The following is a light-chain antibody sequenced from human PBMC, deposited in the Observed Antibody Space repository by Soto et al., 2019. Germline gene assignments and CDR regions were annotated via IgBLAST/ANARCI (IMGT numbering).Light chain of an antibody. CDR3: AAWDDSLNGPV. CDR2: SNN. J-gene: IGLJ2*01. Sequence: QSVLTQPPSESGTPGQRVTISFSGNNSNIGSNAVNWYHQLPGAAPKLLIYSNNQRPSGVPDRFSGSKSGTSASLAISGLQSEDEADYYCAAWDDSLNGPVFGGGTKLTVL. V-gene: IGLV1-44*01. CDR1: NSNIGSNA.